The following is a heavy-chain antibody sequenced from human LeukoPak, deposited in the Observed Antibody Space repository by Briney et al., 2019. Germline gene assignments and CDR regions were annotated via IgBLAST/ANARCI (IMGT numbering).Heavy chain of an antibody. D-gene: IGHD4-11*01. J-gene: IGHJ4*02. CDR1: GDNLASYW. CDR2: IYPGDSDT. CDR3: VRRVGNSKYDY. Sequence: GESLKISCRVFGDNLASYWIGWVRQMPGKGPEWMGIIYPGDSDTRYSPSFQGQVTISADKSISTAYLQWSSLKASDTAMYYCVRRVGNSKYDYWGQGTLVTVSS. V-gene: IGHV5-51*01.